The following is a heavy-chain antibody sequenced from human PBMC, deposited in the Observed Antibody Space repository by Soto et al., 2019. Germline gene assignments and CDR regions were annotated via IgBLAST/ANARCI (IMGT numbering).Heavy chain of an antibody. Sequence: QAGGSLRLSCAASGFTFSTNWMHWARQAPGKGLEWVANIKQDGSEKYYVDSVKGRFTISRDNAKNSLYLQMSSLRVEDTAVYYCAIHYCSGGRCLLAPWGQGTLVPVSS. CDR3: AIHYCSGGRCLLAP. V-gene: IGHV3-7*01. D-gene: IGHD2-15*01. CDR1: GFTFSTNW. CDR2: IKQDGSEK. J-gene: IGHJ5*02.